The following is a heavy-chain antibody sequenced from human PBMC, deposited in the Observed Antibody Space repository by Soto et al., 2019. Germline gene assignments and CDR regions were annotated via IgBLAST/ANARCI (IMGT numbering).Heavy chain of an antibody. V-gene: IGHV4-4*02. CDR3: ARVHDSSGPHFDY. Sequence: SETLSLTCAVSGGSISSSNWWSWVRQPPGKGLEWIGEIYHSGSTNYNPSLKSRVTISVDKSKNQFSLKLSSVTAADTAVYYCARVHDSSGPHFDYWGQGTLVTVSS. D-gene: IGHD3-22*01. CDR2: IYHSGST. J-gene: IGHJ4*02. CDR1: GGSISSSNW.